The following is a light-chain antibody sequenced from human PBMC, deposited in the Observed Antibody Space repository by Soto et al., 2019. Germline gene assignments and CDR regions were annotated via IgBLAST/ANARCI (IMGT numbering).Light chain of an antibody. J-gene: IGLJ1*01. CDR2: EVS. V-gene: IGLV2-14*01. CDR3: NSYTSTNTWV. CDR1: SSDAGSYNY. Sequence: QSVLTRPASVSGAPGQSITISCTGTSSDAGSYNYVSWYQQHPGKAPKLMIYEVSNRPSGVSNRFSGSKSGNTASLTISGLQAKDEADYYCNSYTSTNTWVFGTGTKVTVL.